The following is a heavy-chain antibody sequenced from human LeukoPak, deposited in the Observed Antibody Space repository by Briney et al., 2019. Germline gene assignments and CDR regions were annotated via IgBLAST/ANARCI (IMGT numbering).Heavy chain of an antibody. Sequence: SETLSLTCAVYGGSFSGYYWSWIRQPPGKGLEWIGEINHSGSTNYNPSLKSRVTISVDTSKNQFSLKLTSVTAADTAVYYCARGVNSGYFDYCGQGTLVTVSS. J-gene: IGHJ4*02. CDR3: ARGVNSGYFDY. V-gene: IGHV4-34*01. D-gene: IGHD1-26*01. CDR1: GGSFSGYY. CDR2: INHSGST.